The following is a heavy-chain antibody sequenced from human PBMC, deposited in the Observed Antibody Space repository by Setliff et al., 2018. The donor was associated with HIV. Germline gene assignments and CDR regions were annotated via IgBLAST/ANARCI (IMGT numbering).Heavy chain of an antibody. J-gene: IGHJ4*02. V-gene: IGHV3-33*06. CDR2: IWYDGSNN. CDR3: AKVRYSSSLYHLDY. Sequence: LRLSCASSGFTLSDYGMHWVRQAPGKGLEWVAVIWYDGSNNYYTDSVKGRFTISRDNYKKMLYLQMNSMRVEDTAVYYCAKVRYSSSLYHLDYWGQGTLVTVSS. CDR1: GFTLSDYG. D-gene: IGHD6-13*01.